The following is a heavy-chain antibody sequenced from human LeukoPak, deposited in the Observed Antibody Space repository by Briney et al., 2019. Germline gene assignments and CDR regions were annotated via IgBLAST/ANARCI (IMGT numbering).Heavy chain of an antibody. J-gene: IGHJ1*01. D-gene: IGHD6-6*01. CDR1: GFTFDDYA. CDR3: ARGGSSWSGIFQH. Sequence: SLRVYCAASGFTFDDYAMHWVRQAPGKGLEWVSGISWNSGSIGYADSVKGRFTISRDNAKNSLYLQMNSLRAEDTAVYYCARGGSSWSGIFQHWGQGTLVTVSS. CDR2: ISWNSGSI. V-gene: IGHV3-9*01.